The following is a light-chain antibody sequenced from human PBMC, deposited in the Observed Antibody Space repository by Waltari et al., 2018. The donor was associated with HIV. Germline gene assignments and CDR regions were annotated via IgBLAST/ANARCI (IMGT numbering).Light chain of an antibody. CDR1: QSVSSY. Sequence: DVQMTQSPSSLSASVGDRVSITCRANQSVSSYLNWYQQKPGRPPILLIYAASTLQNGVPSGFTGWGSGTDFTLAITGLQRDDFATYCCQQTHTGVTFGPGTTV. CDR2: AAS. CDR3: QQTHTGVT. J-gene: IGKJ3*01. V-gene: IGKV1-39*01.